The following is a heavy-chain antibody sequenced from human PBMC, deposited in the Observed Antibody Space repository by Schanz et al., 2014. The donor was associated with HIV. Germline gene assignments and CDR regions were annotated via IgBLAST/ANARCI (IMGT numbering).Heavy chain of an antibody. CDR1: GYTFSSND. J-gene: IGHJ4*02. Sequence: QVQLVQSGAEVKKPGSSVKVSCKASGYTFSSNDINWVRQASGQGLEWVGWMNPRSGNTGYAQKFQGRVTLTRNNSLTTAYMELSSLTSDDTAVYYCTRGARDCSNGVCGGTYFDYWGQGTLVTVSS. CDR3: TRGARDCSNGVCGGTYFDY. V-gene: IGHV1-8*02. CDR2: MNPRSGNT. D-gene: IGHD2-8*01.